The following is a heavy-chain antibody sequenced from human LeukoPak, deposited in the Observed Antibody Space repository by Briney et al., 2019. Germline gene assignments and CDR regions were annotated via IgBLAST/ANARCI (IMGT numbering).Heavy chain of an antibody. CDR2: IIPIFGTA. CDR1: GGTFSSYA. J-gene: IGHJ4*02. V-gene: IGHV1-69*13. D-gene: IGHD5-12*01. CDR3: ARGAVATITGAFDY. Sequence: SVKVSCKASGGTFSSYAISWVRQAPGQGLEWMGGIIPIFGTANYAQKFQGRVTITADESTSTAYMELSSLRSEDTAVYYCARGAVATITGAFDYWGQGTLVTVSS.